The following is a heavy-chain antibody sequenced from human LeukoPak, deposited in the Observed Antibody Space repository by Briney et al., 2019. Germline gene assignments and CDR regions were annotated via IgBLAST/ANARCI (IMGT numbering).Heavy chain of an antibody. CDR2: INHSGST. Sequence: SETLSLTCAVYGGSSSGYYWSWIRQPPGKGLEWIGEINHSGSTNYNPSLKSRVTISVDTSKNQFSLKLSSVTAADTAVYYCARLSGYYGSGSYYKNYYYYYYMDVWGKGTTVTISS. D-gene: IGHD3-10*01. V-gene: IGHV4-34*01. CDR3: ARLSGYYGSGSYYKNYYYYYYMDV. CDR1: GGSSSGYY. J-gene: IGHJ6*03.